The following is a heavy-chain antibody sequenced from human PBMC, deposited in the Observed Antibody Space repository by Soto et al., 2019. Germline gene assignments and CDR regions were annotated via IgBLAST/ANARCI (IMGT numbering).Heavy chain of an antibody. V-gene: IGHV4-31*02. CDR3: ARDNALRYCTNGVCYSGRWFDP. Sequence: SGGSISSGGYYWIWIRQHPGKGVECIGYIYYSGSTYYNPSLKSRVTISVDTPKNQFSLKLSSVTAADTAVYYCARDNALRYCTNGVCYSGRWFDPWGQGTLVTVSS. D-gene: IGHD2-8*01. CDR2: IYYSGST. CDR1: GGSISSGGYY. J-gene: IGHJ5*02.